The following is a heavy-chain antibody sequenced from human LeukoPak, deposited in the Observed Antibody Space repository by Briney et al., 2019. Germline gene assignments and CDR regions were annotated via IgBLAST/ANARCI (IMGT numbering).Heavy chain of an antibody. CDR2: ISGSGGST. D-gene: IGHD2-15*01. CDR1: GFTFSSYA. V-gene: IGHV3-23*01. CDR3: AKDRVVAATYYFDY. Sequence: PGGSLRLSCAASGFTFSSYAMIWVRQAPGKGLEWVSAISGSGGSTYYADSVKGRFTISRDNSKNTLDLQMNSLRAEDTAVYYCAKDRVVAATYYFDYWGQGTLVTVSS. J-gene: IGHJ4*02.